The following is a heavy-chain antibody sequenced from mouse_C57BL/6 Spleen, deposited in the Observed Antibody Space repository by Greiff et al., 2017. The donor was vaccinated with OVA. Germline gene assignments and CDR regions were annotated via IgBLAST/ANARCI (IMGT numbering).Heavy chain of an antibody. J-gene: IGHJ4*01. Sequence: EVKVVESGGGLVKPGGSLKLSCAASGFTFSDYGMHWVRQAPEKGLEWVAYISSGSSTIYYADTVKGRFTISRDNAKNTLCLQMTSLRSEDTAMYYCARNPTGMAMDYWGQGTSVTVSS. CDR3: ARNPTGMAMDY. D-gene: IGHD4-1*02. CDR1: GFTFSDYG. V-gene: IGHV5-17*01. CDR2: ISSGSSTI.